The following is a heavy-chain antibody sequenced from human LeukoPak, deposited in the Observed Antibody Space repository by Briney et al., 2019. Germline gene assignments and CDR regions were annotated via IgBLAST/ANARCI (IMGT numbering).Heavy chain of an antibody. CDR3: ASPIVANYYGMDV. V-gene: IGHV1-18*01. CDR2: ISAYSGNT. Sequence: ASVKVSCKASGYTFTSYGISWVRQAPGQGLEWMGWISAYSGNTNYAQKLQGRVTMTTDTSTSTAYMELRSLRSDDTAVYYCASPIVANYYGMDVWGQGTTVTVSS. CDR1: GYTFTSYG. D-gene: IGHD5-12*01. J-gene: IGHJ6*02.